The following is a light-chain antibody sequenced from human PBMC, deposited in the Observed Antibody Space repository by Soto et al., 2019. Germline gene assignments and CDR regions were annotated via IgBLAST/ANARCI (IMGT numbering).Light chain of an antibody. V-gene: IGLV1-44*01. CDR2: SNN. Sequence: QLVLTQPPSASGTPGQRVTISCSGSSSNIGSNTVNWYQQLPGTAPKLLIYSNNQRPSGVPDRFSGSKSGTSASLAISGLQSEDEADYSCAAWDDSLNGPLFGGGTKLTVL. CDR3: AAWDDSLNGPL. J-gene: IGLJ2*01. CDR1: SSNIGSNT.